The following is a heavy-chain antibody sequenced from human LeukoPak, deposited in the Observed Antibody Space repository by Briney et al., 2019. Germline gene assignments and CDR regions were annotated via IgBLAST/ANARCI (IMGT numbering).Heavy chain of an antibody. D-gene: IGHD3-10*01. J-gene: IGHJ4*02. CDR2: INHSGST. V-gene: IGHV4-34*01. CDR3: ARGVNYREYYFDY. CDR1: GGSISTFY. Sequence: SETLSLTCTVSGGSISTFYWSWIRQPPGKGLEWIGEINHSGSTNYNPSLKSRVTISVDTSKNQFSLKLSSVTAADTAVYYCARGVNYREYYFDYWGQGTLVTVSS.